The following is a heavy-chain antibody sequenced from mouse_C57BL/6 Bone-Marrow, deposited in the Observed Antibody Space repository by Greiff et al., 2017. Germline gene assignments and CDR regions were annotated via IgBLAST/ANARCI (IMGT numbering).Heavy chain of an antibody. CDR3: ARHHYGSSMDY. CDR1: GYTFTSYW. Sequence: QVQLQQPGAELVRPGSSVKLSCKASGYTFTSYWMDWVKQRPGQGLEWIGNIYPSDSETHYNQKFTDKATLTVDKSSSTAYMQLSSLTSEDSAVYYCARHHYGSSMDYWGQGTSVTVSS. J-gene: IGHJ4*01. CDR2: IYPSDSET. V-gene: IGHV1-61*01. D-gene: IGHD1-1*01.